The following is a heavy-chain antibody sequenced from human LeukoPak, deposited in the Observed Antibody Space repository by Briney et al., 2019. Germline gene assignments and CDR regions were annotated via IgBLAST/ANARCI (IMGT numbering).Heavy chain of an antibody. CDR3: AKDQEDIVVVPAAMPEYYFDY. Sequence: GRSLRLSCAASGFTFSSYGMHWVRQAPGKGLEWVAVISYDGNNKYYADSVKGRFTISRDNSKNTLYLQMNSLRAEDTAVYYCAKDQEDIVVVPAAMPEYYFDYWGQGTLVTVSS. V-gene: IGHV3-30*18. D-gene: IGHD2-2*01. CDR1: GFTFSSYG. J-gene: IGHJ4*02. CDR2: ISYDGNNK.